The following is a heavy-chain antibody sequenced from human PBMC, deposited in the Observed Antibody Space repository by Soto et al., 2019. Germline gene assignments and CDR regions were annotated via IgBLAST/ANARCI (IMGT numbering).Heavy chain of an antibody. CDR3: ARALIFSFYYYYMDV. J-gene: IGHJ6*03. Sequence: SETLSLTCAVYGGSFSGYYWSWIRQPPGKGLEWIGEINHSGSTNYNPSLKSRVTISVDTSKNQFSLKLSSVTAADTAVYYCARALIFSFYYYYMDVWGKGTTVTVSS. D-gene: IGHD2-21*02. V-gene: IGHV4-34*01. CDR2: INHSGST. CDR1: GGSFSGYY.